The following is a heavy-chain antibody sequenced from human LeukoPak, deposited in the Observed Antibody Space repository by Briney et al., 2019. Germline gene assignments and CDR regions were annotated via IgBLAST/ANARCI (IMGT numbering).Heavy chain of an antibody. CDR1: GFTFSSFS. J-gene: IGHJ4*02. D-gene: IGHD3-9*01. Sequence: LPGGSLRLSCAASGFTFSSFSMNWVRQAPGKGLEWVSYIRTSGTNTDYTGSVKGRFTISRDNAKNSLYLQMNSLRAEDTAVYYCASGFLTGYYNYQWGQGTLVTVSS. CDR3: ASGFLTGYYNYQ. V-gene: IGHV3-48*04. CDR2: IRTSGTNT.